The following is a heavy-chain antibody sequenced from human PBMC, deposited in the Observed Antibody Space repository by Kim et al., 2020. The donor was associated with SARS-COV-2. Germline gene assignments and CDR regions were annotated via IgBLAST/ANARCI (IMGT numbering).Heavy chain of an antibody. CDR1: GYSFTSYW. CDR2: IDPSDSYT. Sequence: GGSLRLSCKGSGYSFTSYWISWVRQMPGKGLEWMGRIDPSDSYTNYSPSFQGHVTISADKSISTAYLQWSSLKASDTAMYYCARRRVWSGYYPDFDYWGQGTLVTVSS. J-gene: IGHJ4*02. D-gene: IGHD3-3*01. V-gene: IGHV5-10-1*01. CDR3: ARRRVWSGYYPDFDY.